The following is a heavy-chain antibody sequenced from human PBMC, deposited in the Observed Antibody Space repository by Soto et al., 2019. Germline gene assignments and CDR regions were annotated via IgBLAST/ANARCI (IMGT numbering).Heavy chain of an antibody. CDR3: ARASITIFGVAHEGFDY. J-gene: IGHJ4*02. CDR2: IYYSGST. V-gene: IGHV4-59*01. Sequence: PSETLSLTCTVSGGSLSSYYWSWIRQPPGKGLEWIGYIYYSGSTNYNPSLKSRVTISVDTSKNQFSLKLSSVTAADTAVYYYARASITIFGVAHEGFDYWGQGTLVTVSS. D-gene: IGHD3-3*01. CDR1: GGSLSSYY.